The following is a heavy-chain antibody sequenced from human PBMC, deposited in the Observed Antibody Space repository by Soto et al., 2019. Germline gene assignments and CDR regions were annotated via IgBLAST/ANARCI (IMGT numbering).Heavy chain of an antibody. J-gene: IGHJ6*02. Sequence: ASLAVSCKASGYTVTGYNMHWVRPDHGQGLEWMGIINPSGGSTSYAQKFQGRVTMTRDTSTSTVYMELSSLRSEDTAVYYCARRGYFLYYYGMDVWGQGTTVTVS. CDR1: GYTVTGYN. V-gene: IGHV1-46*01. CDR3: ARRGYFLYYYGMDV. CDR2: INPSGGST. D-gene: IGHD2-15*01.